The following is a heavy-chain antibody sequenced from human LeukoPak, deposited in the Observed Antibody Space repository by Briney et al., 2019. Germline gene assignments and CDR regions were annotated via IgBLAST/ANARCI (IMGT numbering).Heavy chain of an antibody. V-gene: IGHV3-64*04. CDR2: ISSNGGST. Sequence: GGSLRLSCSASGFTFSSYAMHWVRQAPGKGLEYVSAISSNGGSTYYADSVKGRFTISRDNSKNTLYLQMNSLRAEDTAVYYCAKSKDYYGSGSYDDYWGQGTPVTVSS. J-gene: IGHJ4*02. CDR1: GFTFSSYA. D-gene: IGHD3-10*01. CDR3: AKSKDYYGSGSYDDY.